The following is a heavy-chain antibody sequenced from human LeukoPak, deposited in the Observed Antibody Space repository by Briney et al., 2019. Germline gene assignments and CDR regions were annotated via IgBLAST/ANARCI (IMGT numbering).Heavy chain of an antibody. CDR3: ARRAGAYSHPYDY. CDR2: ISSSGNTL. V-gene: IGHV3-11*01. Sequence: GGSLRLSCEASGFSFSDYYMSWIRQAPGKGLEWLSYISSSGNTLYYADSVKGRFTISRDNSKNTLYLQMNSLRAEDTAVYYCARRAGAYSHPYDYWGQGTLVTVSS. D-gene: IGHD4/OR15-4a*01. J-gene: IGHJ4*02. CDR1: GFSFSDYY.